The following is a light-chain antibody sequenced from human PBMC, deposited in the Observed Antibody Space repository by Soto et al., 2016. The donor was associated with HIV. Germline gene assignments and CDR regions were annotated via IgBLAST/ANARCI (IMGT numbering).Light chain of an antibody. J-gene: IGKJ1*01. CDR1: QGINSH. V-gene: IGKV1-8*01. Sequence: AIWMTQSPSSFSASTGDRVTITCRASQGINSHLAWYQQKPGKAPKLLIYGASTLQSGVPSRFSGSGSGTDFTLTISRLESEDFATYYCQQFHLLPPTFGQGTKVEIK. CDR2: GAS. CDR3: QQFHLLPPT.